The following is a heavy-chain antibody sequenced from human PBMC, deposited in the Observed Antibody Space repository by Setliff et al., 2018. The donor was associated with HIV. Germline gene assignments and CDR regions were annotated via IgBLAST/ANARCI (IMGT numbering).Heavy chain of an antibody. CDR3: ARGPALATVTNPFDY. V-gene: IGHV3-21*01. Sequence: GGSLRLSCVASGFTFSSYCMEWFRQAPGKGLEWVSSISYGSTYIYQSDSVRGRFTISRDDAKKSLYLQMNSLGVEDTAVYYCARGPALATVTNPFDYWGQGTLVTVSS. CDR1: GFTFSSYC. D-gene: IGHD4-4*01. CDR2: ISYGSTYI. J-gene: IGHJ4*02.